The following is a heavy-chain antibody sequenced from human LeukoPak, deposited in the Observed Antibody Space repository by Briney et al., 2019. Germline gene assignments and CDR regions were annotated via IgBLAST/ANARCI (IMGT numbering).Heavy chain of an antibody. J-gene: IGHJ4*02. CDR1: GFTFSSYA. CDR3: ARADGSGYYPGYFDY. Sequence: GGSLRLSCAASGFTFSSYAMSWIRQAPGKGLEWVSYISSSGSTIYYADSVKGRFTISRDNAKNSLYLQMNSLRAEDTAVYYCARADGSGYYPGYFDYWGQGTLVTVSS. CDR2: ISSSGSTI. V-gene: IGHV3-11*01. D-gene: IGHD3-22*01.